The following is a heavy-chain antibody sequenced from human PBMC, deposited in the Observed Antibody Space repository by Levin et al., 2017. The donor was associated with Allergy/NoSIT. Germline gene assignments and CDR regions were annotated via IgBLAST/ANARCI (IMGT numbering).Heavy chain of an antibody. Sequence: GGSLRLSCKASGYTFTGYYMHWVRQAPGQGLEWMGWINPNSGGTNYAQKFQGRVTMTRDTSISTAYMELSRLRSDDTAVYYCARWPLRYSSGAILYFDYWGQGTLVTVSS. CDR3: ARWPLRYSSGAILYFDY. D-gene: IGHD6-25*01. V-gene: IGHV1-2*02. CDR1: GYTFTGYY. CDR2: INPNSGGT. J-gene: IGHJ4*02.